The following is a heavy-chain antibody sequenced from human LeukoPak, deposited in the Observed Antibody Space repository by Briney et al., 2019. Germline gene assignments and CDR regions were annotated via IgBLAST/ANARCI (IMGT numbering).Heavy chain of an antibody. Sequence: KPSETLSLTCAVYGGSFSGYYWSWIRQAPGKGLEWIGEIHQSGGTNYNPSLKSRVTISVDASKKQFSLKLSSVTAADTAVYYCATITAPVNLVFRRKKKEYVQSWGQGTLVTVSS. V-gene: IGHV4-34*01. CDR2: IHQSGGT. D-gene: IGHD6-13*01. CDR1: GGSFSGYY. CDR3: ATITAPVNLVFRRKKKEYVQS. J-gene: IGHJ1*01.